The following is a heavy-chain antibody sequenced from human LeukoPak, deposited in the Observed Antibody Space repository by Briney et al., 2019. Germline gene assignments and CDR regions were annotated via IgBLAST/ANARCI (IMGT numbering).Heavy chain of an antibody. V-gene: IGHV4-4*07. J-gene: IGHJ4*02. CDR2: IYTSGST. D-gene: IGHD4-17*01. Sequence: SDTLSLTCSVSGGSISSYYWSWIRRPAGKGLEWIGRIYTSGSTNYNPSLKTRVTMSVDTSKNQFSLKLSSVTAADTAVYYCARDPVTTPLDYWGQGTLVTVSS. CDR1: GGSISSYY. CDR3: ARDPVTTPLDY.